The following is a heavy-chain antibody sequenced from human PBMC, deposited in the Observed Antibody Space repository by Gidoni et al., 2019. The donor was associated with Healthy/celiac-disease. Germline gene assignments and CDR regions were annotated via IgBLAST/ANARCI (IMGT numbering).Heavy chain of an antibody. Sequence: QVQLQESGPGLVKPSETLSLTCAVSGYSISSGYYWGWIRQPPGKGLEWIGSIYHSGSTSYNPSLKSRVTISVDTSKNQFSLKLSSVTAADTAVYYCARDLAGRLDAFDIWGQGTMVTVSS. CDR1: GYSISSGYY. V-gene: IGHV4-38-2*02. D-gene: IGHD6-19*01. CDR3: ARDLAGRLDAFDI. J-gene: IGHJ3*02. CDR2: IYHSGST.